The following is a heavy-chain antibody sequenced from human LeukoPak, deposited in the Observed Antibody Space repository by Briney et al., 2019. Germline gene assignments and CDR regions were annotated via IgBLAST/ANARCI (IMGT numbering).Heavy chain of an antibody. Sequence: SETLSLTCAVYGGSFSGYYWSWIRQPPGKGLEWIGEINHSGSTNYNPSLKSRVTISVDTSKNQFSLKLSSMTAADTAVYYCARITMVRGRFDYWGQGTLVTVSS. D-gene: IGHD3-10*01. CDR2: INHSGST. CDR1: GGSFSGYY. J-gene: IGHJ4*02. CDR3: ARITMVRGRFDY. V-gene: IGHV4-34*01.